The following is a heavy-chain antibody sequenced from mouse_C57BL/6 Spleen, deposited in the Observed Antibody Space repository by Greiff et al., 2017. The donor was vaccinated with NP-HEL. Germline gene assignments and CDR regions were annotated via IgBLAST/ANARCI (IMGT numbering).Heavy chain of an antibody. D-gene: IGHD1-1*01. J-gene: IGHJ2*01. CDR1: GFTFSDYG. CDR2: ISSGSSTI. V-gene: IGHV5-17*01. Sequence: EVKLMESGGGLVKPGGSLKLSCAASGFTFSDYGMHWVRQAPEKGLEWVAYISSGSSTIYYADTVKGRFTISRDNAKNTLFLQMTSLRSEDTAMYYCAREAYYYGSYYFDYWGQGTTLTVSS. CDR3: AREAYYYGSYYFDY.